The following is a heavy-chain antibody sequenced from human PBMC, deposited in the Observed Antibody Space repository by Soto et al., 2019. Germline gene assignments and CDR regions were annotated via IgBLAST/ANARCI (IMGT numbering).Heavy chain of an antibody. CDR1: GFTFSTYW. Sequence: LRLSCAASGFTFSTYWMSWVRQAPGKGLEWVSAISGSGTSTYYADSVKGRLTISGDSSKNTVYLQMNSLRAEDTAVYYCAKGPTIFGVVITFEYYYGMDVWGQGTTVTVSS. CDR2: ISGSGTST. J-gene: IGHJ6*02. V-gene: IGHV3-23*01. CDR3: AKGPTIFGVVITFEYYYGMDV. D-gene: IGHD3-3*01.